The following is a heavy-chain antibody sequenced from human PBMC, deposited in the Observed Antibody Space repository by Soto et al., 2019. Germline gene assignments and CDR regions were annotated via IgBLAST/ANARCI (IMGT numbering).Heavy chain of an antibody. V-gene: IGHV4-59*01. CDR1: GDSFSSYY. Sequence: SETLSLTCTVSGDSFSSYYWTWIRQPPGKRLEWVAYIFHTRNTNYNPSLKSRVTISVDTSKNQFSLKLRSVTPADTAVYYCAALDGALDYWGPGTLVTVSS. CDR2: IFHTRNT. J-gene: IGHJ4*02. CDR3: AALDGALDY. D-gene: IGHD3-10*01.